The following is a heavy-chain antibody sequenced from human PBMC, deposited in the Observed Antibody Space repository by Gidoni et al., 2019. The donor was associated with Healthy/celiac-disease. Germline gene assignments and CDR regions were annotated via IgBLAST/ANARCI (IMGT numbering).Heavy chain of an antibody. CDR3: ARDGYCTNGVCYRPYYFDY. CDR1: GFTFSSSS. Sequence: EVQVVESGGGLVKPGGSLRLSCAASGFTFSSSSMNWVRQAPGKGLEWVSSISSSSSYIYYADSVKGRFTISRDNAKNSLDLQMNSLRAEDTAVYYCARDGYCTNGVCYRPYYFDYWGQGTLVTVSS. D-gene: IGHD2-8*01. CDR2: ISSSSSYI. V-gene: IGHV3-21*06. J-gene: IGHJ4*02.